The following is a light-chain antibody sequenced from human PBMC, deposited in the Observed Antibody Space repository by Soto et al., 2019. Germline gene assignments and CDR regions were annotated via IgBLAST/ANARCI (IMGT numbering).Light chain of an antibody. V-gene: IGKV1-39*01. CDR3: QQSYSKPHT. CDR2: VAS. CDR1: QRISSY. J-gene: IGKJ5*01. Sequence: DIQMTQSPSSLSASVGDRVTITCRASQRISSYLNWYQQKPGQAPRLLILVASTLPSGVPSRFSGSGSGTEFTLTISSLQPEDFAAYYCQQSYSKPHTFGQGTRL.